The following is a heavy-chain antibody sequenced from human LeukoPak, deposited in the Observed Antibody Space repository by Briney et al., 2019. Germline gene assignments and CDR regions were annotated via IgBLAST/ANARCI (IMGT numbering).Heavy chain of an antibody. CDR3: AKGSISGTYGGWYFDY. V-gene: IGHV3-23*01. CDR2: IIGSGSST. D-gene: IGHD1-26*01. J-gene: IGHJ4*02. CDR1: GFSFSSYA. Sequence: GGSLRLSCEASGFSFSSYAMNWVRQAPGKGPEWVSGIIGSGSSTYYADFVKGRFTISRDNSKNTLYLQMSSLRAEDTAVYHCAKGSISGTYGGWYFDYWGQGTLATVSS.